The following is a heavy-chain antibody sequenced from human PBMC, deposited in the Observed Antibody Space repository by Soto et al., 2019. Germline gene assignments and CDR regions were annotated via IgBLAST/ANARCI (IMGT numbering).Heavy chain of an antibody. Sequence: SETLSLTCTVSGGSISSGGYYWSWIRQHPGKGLEWIGYIYYSGSTYYNPSLKSRVTISVDTSKNQFSLKLSSVTAADTAVYYCAREPSYCTGGTCSSSYYFDRWGRGTLVTVSS. CDR3: AREPSYCTGGTCSSSYYFDR. J-gene: IGHJ4*02. CDR1: GGSISSGGYY. CDR2: IYYSGST. D-gene: IGHD2-15*01. V-gene: IGHV4-31*03.